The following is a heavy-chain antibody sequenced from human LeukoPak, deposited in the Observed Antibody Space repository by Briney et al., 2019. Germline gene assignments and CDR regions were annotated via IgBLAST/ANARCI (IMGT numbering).Heavy chain of an antibody. CDR3: ARDASSGMTYCYDSSSY. D-gene: IGHD3-22*01. V-gene: IGHV3-21*01. J-gene: IGHJ4*02. CDR1: GFTFSSYS. CDR2: ISSSSSYI. Sequence: GGSLRLSCAASGFTFSSYSMNWVRQAPGKGLEWVSSISSSSSYIYYADSVKGRFTISRDNAKNSLYLQMNSLRAEDTAVYYCARDASSGMTYCYDSSSYWGQGTLVTVSS.